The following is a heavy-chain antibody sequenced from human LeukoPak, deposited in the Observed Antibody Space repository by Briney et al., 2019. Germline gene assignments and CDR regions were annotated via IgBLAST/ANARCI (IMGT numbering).Heavy chain of an antibody. D-gene: IGHD3-10*01. CDR3: ARVVPRYYYYYMDV. Sequence: SETLSPTCTVSGGSISSYYWSWIRQPPGKGLEWIGYIYYSGSTNYNPSLKSRVTISVDTSKNQFSLKLSSVTAADTAVYYCARVVPRYYYYYMDVWGKGTTVTVSS. CDR2: IYYSGST. V-gene: IGHV4-59*01. J-gene: IGHJ6*03. CDR1: GGSISSYY.